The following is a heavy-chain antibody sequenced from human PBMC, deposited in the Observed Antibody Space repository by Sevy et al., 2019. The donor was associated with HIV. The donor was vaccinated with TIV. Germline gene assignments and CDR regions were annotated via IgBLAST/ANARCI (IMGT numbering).Heavy chain of an antibody. D-gene: IGHD7-27*01. J-gene: IGHJ4*02. V-gene: IGHV3-74*01. CDR2: INTDGSVT. CDR3: ARALGNWGGL. Sequence: GGSLRLSCTSPEFTFSTYWMHWVRQVPGKGLVWVSHINTDGSVTHYADSVKGRFTIYRDNVKSTVYLQMNSLSVEDTAVYYCARALGNWGGLWGRGTLVTVSS. CDR1: EFTFSTYW.